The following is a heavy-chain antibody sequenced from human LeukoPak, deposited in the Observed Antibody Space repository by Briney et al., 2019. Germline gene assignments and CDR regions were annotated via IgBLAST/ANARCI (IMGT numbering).Heavy chain of an antibody. D-gene: IGHD2-15*01. CDR1: GFTFSSYA. CDR3: AKVCGDMRCYYFDY. Sequence: GGSLRLSCAASGFTFSSYAMSWVRQAPGKGLEGVSAISGSGGSTYYADSLKGRFTISRDNSKNTLYLQMNSLRAEDTAVYYCAKVCGDMRCYYFDYWGQGTLVTVSS. CDR2: ISGSGGST. V-gene: IGHV3-23*01. J-gene: IGHJ4*02.